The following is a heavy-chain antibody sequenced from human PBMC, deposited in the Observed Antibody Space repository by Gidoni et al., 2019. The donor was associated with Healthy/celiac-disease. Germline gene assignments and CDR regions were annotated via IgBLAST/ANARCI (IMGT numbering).Heavy chain of an antibody. J-gene: IGHJ4*02. CDR2: ISYDGSNK. Sequence: QVQLVGAGGGVGQPGGSLRPPCAAPGFTFSSYAMHWVRQAPGKGLEWVAVISYDGSNKYYADSVKGRFTISRDNSKNTLYLQMNSLRAEDTAVYYCARDQAMIVVVTALDYWGQGTLVTVSS. D-gene: IGHD3-22*01. CDR3: ARDQAMIVVVTALDY. V-gene: IGHV3-30-3*01. CDR1: GFTFSSYA.